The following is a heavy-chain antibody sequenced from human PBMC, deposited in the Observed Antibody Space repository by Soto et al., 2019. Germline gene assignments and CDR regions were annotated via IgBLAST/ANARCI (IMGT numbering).Heavy chain of an antibody. J-gene: IGHJ5*02. CDR2: VYSGGTP. V-gene: IGHV4-39*01. CDR3: ARQGDTTERRGYSLKWLDP. D-gene: IGHD1-26*01. CDR1: GVSIRRSADF. Sequence: QVQLQESGPGLVKPSETLSLTCRVSGVSIRRSADFWAWIRQTPGRGLEWLGNVYSGGTPYYNPSLKSRLTISVDTSANEFSLRLRSVTAADTAVYFCARQGDTTERRGYSLKWLDPWGQGTLVTVSS.